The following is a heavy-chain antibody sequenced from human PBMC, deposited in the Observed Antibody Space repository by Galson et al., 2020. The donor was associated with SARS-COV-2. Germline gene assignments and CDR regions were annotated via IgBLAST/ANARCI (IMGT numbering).Heavy chain of an antibody. V-gene: IGHV1-69*13. Sequence: SVKVSCKASGGTFSSYAISWVRQAPGQGLAWMGGIIPIFGTANYAQTFQGRVTITADESTSTAYMELSSLRSEDTAVYYCARVPEYCSSTSCSYYYYYYMDVWGKGTTVTVSS. D-gene: IGHD2-2*01. CDR3: ARVPEYCSSTSCSYYYYYYMDV. J-gene: IGHJ6*03. CDR1: GGTFSSYA. CDR2: IIPIFGTA.